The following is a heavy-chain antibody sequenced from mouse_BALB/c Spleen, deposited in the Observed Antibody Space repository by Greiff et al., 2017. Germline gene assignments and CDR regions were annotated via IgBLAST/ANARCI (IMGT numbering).Heavy chain of an antibody. D-gene: IGHD2-14*01. CDR1: GYAFSSYW. V-gene: IGHV1-80*01. CDR3: ARGGYYRYYFDY. J-gene: IGHJ2*01. Sequence: VQLQQSGAELVRPGSSVKISCKASGYAFSSYWMNWVKQRPGQGLEWIGQIYPGDGDTNYNGKFKGKATLTADKSSSTAYMQLSSLTSEDSAVYFCARGGYYRYYFDYWGQGTTLTVSS. CDR2: IYPGDGDT.